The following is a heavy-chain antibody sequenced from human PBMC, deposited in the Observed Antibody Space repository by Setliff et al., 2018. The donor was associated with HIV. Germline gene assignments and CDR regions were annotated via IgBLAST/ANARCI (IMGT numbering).Heavy chain of an antibody. D-gene: IGHD3-10*01. J-gene: IGHJ6*03. CDR2: INPSGGST. CDR3: ARGINMVRGVIDYYYYMDV. Sequence: ASVKVSCKASGYTFTGYYMHWVRQAPGQGLEWMGIINPSGGSTNYAQRFQGTVTMTRDTSTSTVYMELSSLSSEDTAVYYCARGINMVRGVIDYYYYMDVWGKGTTVTVSS. CDR1: GYTFTGYY. V-gene: IGHV1-46*01.